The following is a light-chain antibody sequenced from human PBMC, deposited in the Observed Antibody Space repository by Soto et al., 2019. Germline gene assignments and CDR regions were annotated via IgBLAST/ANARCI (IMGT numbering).Light chain of an antibody. CDR1: QGISSY. CDR2: AAS. V-gene: IGKV1-8*01. Sequence: IQMTQSPSSFSASTGDRVTITCRARQGISSYLAWYQQKPGKAPKLLIYAASTLQSGVPSRFSGSGSGTDFTLTINCLQSEDFATYYCQQYYSYSWTFGQGTKVDIK. J-gene: IGKJ1*01. CDR3: QQYYSYSWT.